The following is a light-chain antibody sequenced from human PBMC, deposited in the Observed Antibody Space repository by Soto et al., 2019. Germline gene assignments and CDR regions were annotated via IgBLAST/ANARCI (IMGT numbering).Light chain of an antibody. Sequence: EIVLTQSPGTLSLSPGERATLSCRASQSVSSSYLAWYQQKPGQAPRLLISAASNWATGIPDRFSGTGSGTDFTLTINRLEPEDFAVYYCQQYGSLPYTFGQGTKLEIK. CDR2: AAS. V-gene: IGKV3-20*01. CDR1: QSVSSSY. CDR3: QQYGSLPYT. J-gene: IGKJ2*01.